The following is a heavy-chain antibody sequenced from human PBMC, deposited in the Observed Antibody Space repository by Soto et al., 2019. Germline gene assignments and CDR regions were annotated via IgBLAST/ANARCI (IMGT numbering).Heavy chain of an antibody. D-gene: IGHD3-22*01. V-gene: IGHV1-69*13. CDR1: GGTFSSYA. CDR2: IIPIFGTA. J-gene: IGHJ4*02. Sequence: SVKVSCKASGGTFSSYAISWVRQAPGQGLEWMGGIIPIFGTANYAQKFQGRVTITADESTSTAYMELSSLRSEDTAVYYCARVPYYYDSSGYPAYFDYWGQGTLVTVSS. CDR3: ARVPYYYDSSGYPAYFDY.